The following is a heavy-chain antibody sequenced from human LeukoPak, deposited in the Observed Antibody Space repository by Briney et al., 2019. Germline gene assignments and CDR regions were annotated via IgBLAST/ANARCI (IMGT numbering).Heavy chain of an antibody. CDR2: INSDGSST. CDR1: GFTFSRYW. Sequence: PGGSLRLSCAAPGFTFSRYWMHWVRQAPEKGLVWVSRINSDGSSTSYADSVKGRFTISRDNAKNTLFLQMNSLRAEDTAVYYCASAVGGSLDYWGQGTLVTVSS. J-gene: IGHJ4*02. CDR3: ASAVGGSLDY. V-gene: IGHV3-74*01. D-gene: IGHD6-19*01.